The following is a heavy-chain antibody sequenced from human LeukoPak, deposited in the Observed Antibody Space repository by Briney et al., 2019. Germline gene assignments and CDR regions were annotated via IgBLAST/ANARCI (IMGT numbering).Heavy chain of an antibody. D-gene: IGHD3-10*01. V-gene: IGHV3-48*03. CDR3: ARRVWFGELLT. CDR2: ISSSGSTI. CDR1: GFTFSSYE. Sequence: PGGSLRLSCAASGFTFSSYEMNRVRQAPGKGLGWVSYISSSGSTIYYADSVKGRFTISRDNAKNSLYLQMNSLRAEDTAVYYCARRVWFGELLTWGQGTLVTVSS. J-gene: IGHJ4*02.